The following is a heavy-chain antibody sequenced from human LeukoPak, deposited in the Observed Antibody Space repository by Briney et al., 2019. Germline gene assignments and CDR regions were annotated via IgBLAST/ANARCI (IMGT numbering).Heavy chain of an antibody. CDR1: GFTFSSYS. CDR3: ARDRGIAAAAQYYLDY. D-gene: IGHD6-13*01. J-gene: IGHJ4*02. V-gene: IGHV3-30-3*01. Sequence: GGSLRFSCAASGFTFSSYSMHWVRQAPGKGLEWVAVISYDGSNKYYADSVKGRFTISRDNSKNTLYLQMNSLRAEDTAVYYCARDRGIAAAAQYYLDYWGQGTLVTVSS. CDR2: ISYDGSNK.